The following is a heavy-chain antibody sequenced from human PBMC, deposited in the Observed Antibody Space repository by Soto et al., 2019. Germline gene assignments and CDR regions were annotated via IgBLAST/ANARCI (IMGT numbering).Heavy chain of an antibody. CDR3: VRDSRTGCSSINCYMH. CDR1: GVSLTNNHW. D-gene: IGHD2-15*01. Sequence: QLQLRESGPGLVQPSGTLSLTCDVSGVSLTNNHWWSWVRQAPGKGLEWIGEIWHTGRPNYNPSLKSRVAISIDKSKNQFSLKLSSVTAADTAVYYCVRDSRTGCSSINCYMHWGQGTLVTVSS. J-gene: IGHJ4*02. V-gene: IGHV4-4*02. CDR2: IWHTGRP.